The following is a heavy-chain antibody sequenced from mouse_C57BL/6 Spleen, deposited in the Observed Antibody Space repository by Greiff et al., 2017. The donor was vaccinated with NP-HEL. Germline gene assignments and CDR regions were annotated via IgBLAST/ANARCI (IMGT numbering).Heavy chain of an antibody. CDR3: ARGYYGSEGYFDV. J-gene: IGHJ1*03. V-gene: IGHV1-81*01. Sequence: VKLVESGAELARPGASVKLSCKASGYTFTSYGISWVKQRTGQGLEWIGEIYPRSGNTYYNEKFKGKATLTADKSSSTAYMELRSLTSEDSAVYFCARGYYGSEGYFDVWGTGTTVTVSS. CDR2: IYPRSGNT. D-gene: IGHD1-1*01. CDR1: GYTFTSYG.